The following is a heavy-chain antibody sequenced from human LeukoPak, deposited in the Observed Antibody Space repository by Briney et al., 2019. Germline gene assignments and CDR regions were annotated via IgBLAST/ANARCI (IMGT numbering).Heavy chain of an antibody. D-gene: IGHD5-12*01. CDR3: ARAPYSAYVAY. CDR2: ISSSGSTK. Sequence: GGSLRLSCAASGFTFSSYEMNWVRLAPGKGLERVSYISSSGSTKYYADSVKGRFTISRDNAKNSLYLQMSSLRAEDTAVYYCARAPYSAYVAYWGQGTLVTVPS. CDR1: GFTFSSYE. V-gene: IGHV3-48*03. J-gene: IGHJ4*02.